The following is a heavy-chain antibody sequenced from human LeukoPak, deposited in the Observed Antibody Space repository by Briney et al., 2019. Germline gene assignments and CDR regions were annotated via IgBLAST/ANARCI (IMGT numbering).Heavy chain of an antibody. CDR2: IYYSGST. D-gene: IGHD3-22*01. CDR3: ARAGDSSGWSYDY. Sequence: SETLSLTCTVSGGSISSYYWSWIRQPPGKGLEWSGYIYYSGSTNYNPSLKSQVTIAVDTFKNQCSLTLSSATAPDTAVQYCARAGDSSGWSYDYWGQGTLVTVSA. J-gene: IGHJ4*02. V-gene: IGHV4-59*01. CDR1: GGSISSYY.